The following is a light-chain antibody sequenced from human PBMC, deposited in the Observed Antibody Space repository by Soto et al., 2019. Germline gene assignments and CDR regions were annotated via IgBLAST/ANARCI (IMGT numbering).Light chain of an antibody. J-gene: IGLJ2*01. V-gene: IGLV3-25*03. CDR1: ALPRQY. CDR2: RDS. CDR3: QSPDSSGTSVV. Sequence: SYELTQPPSMSVSPGQTARITCSGDALPRQYAYWYQQKPGQAPVVVIYRDSDRPSGIPERFSGSRSGTTVTLTINEVQAEDEADYYCQSPDSSGTSVVFGGGTKLTVL.